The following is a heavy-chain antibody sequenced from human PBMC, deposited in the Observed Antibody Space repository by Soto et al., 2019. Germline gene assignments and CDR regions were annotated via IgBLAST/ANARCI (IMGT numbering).Heavy chain of an antibody. D-gene: IGHD3-3*01. CDR3: VREIGGAFHFDF. CDR1: GGSVSSGTYY. J-gene: IGHJ4*02. Sequence: PSETLSLTCTVSGGSVSSGTYYWSWIRQPPGKGLEWIGYIFHTGNTNYNPSVKSRVTISADTSKNHFSLSLSSVTAADTAVYYCVREIGGAFHFDFWGQGTLVTVSS. V-gene: IGHV4-61*03. CDR2: IFHTGNT.